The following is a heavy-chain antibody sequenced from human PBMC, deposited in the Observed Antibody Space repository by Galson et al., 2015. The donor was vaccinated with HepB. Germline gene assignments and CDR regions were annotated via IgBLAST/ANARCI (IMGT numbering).Heavy chain of an antibody. D-gene: IGHD2-8*02. V-gene: IGHV1-8*01. J-gene: IGHJ6*03. CDR3: ARSVGVLVVYANDYYYYMDV. CDR1: GYTFTSYD. Sequence: SVKVSCKASGYTFTSYDINWVRQATGQGLEWMGWMNPNSGNTGYAQKFQGRVTMTRNTSISTAYMELSSLRSEDTAVYYCARSVGVLVVYANDYYYYMDVWGKGTTVTVSS. CDR2: MNPNSGNT.